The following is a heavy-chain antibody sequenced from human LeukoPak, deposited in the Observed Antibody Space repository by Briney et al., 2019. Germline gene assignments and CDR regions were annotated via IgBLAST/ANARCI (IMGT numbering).Heavy chain of an antibody. Sequence: ASVKVSCKVSGDSITELSIHWVRQAPGKRPEWMGGFDPEEIKIVYAQNFQGRVTVTEDTDGDTAYMELRSLRSDDTAIYYCATAAPLGGSSLSRPDDAFDIWGQGTMVTVSA. V-gene: IGHV1-24*01. CDR1: GDSITELS. CDR2: FDPEEIKI. J-gene: IGHJ3*02. D-gene: IGHD3-16*01. CDR3: ATAAPLGGSSLSRPDDAFDI.